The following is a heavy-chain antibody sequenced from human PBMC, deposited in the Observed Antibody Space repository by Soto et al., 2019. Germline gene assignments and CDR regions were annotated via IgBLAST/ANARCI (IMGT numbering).Heavy chain of an antibody. V-gene: IGHV4-59*12. CDR3: ARGTGEYYDSSGYPAGFDY. CDR2: IYYSGST. Sequence: SETLSLTCTVSGGSISSYYWSWIRQPPGKGLEKIGYIYYSGSTNYNPSLKSRVTISVDTSKNQFSLKLSSVTAADTAVYYCARGTGEYYDSSGYPAGFDYWGQGTLVTSPQ. CDR1: GGSISSYY. D-gene: IGHD3-22*01. J-gene: IGHJ4*02.